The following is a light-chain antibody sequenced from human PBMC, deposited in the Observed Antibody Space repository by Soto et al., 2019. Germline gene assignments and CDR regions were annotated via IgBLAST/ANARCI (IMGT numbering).Light chain of an antibody. CDR3: SSYAGSYPVV. CDR1: SSDVGGYNY. V-gene: IGLV2-8*01. J-gene: IGLJ2*01. CDR2: EVS. Sequence: QSVLTQPPSASGSPGQSVTISCTGTSSDVGGYNYVSWYQQHPGKDPKLMIYEVSQRPSGVPDRFSGSKSGNTASLTVSGRQTEDEADYYCSSYAGSYPVVFCGGTKVTVL.